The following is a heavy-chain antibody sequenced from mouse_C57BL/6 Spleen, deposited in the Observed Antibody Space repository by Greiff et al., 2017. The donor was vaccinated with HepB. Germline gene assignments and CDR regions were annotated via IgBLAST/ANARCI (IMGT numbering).Heavy chain of an antibody. J-gene: IGHJ2*01. D-gene: IGHD1-1*01. Sequence: QVQLQQPGAELVRPGSSVKLSCKASGYTFTSYWMHWVKQRPIQGLEWIGNIDPSDSETHYNQKFKDKATLTVDKSSSTAYMQLSSLTSEDSAVYYGARGRNGVRNFDYWGQGTTLTVSS. CDR3: ARGRNGVRNFDY. CDR1: GYTFTSYW. V-gene: IGHV1-52*01. CDR2: IDPSDSET.